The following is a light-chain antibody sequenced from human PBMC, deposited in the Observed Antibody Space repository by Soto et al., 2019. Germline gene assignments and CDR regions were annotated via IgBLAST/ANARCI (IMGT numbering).Light chain of an antibody. V-gene: IGKV3-15*01. CDR3: QQYNNWPLT. Sequence: EIVMTQSPATLSVSPGERATLSCRASQSVSSNLAWYQQKPDQAPRLLIYGASTRATGIPARFSGSGSGTEFTLTISSLQSEDFAVYYCQQYNNWPLTFGQGTKVDIK. CDR1: QSVSSN. J-gene: IGKJ1*01. CDR2: GAS.